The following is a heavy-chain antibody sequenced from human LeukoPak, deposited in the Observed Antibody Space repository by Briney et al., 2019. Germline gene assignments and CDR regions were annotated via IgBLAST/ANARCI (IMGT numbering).Heavy chain of an antibody. CDR3: TKRGTVTTFGHCDF. J-gene: IGHJ4*02. CDR2: ISDNGGST. Sequence: QSGGSLRLSCAASGFTFSSYAMSWVRQAPGKGLEWVSTISDNGGSTYYADSVKGRFTISRDNSKNTLYLQMNSLRAEDTAVYYCTKRGTVTTFGHCDFWGQGTLVTVSS. D-gene: IGHD4-17*01. V-gene: IGHV3-23*01. CDR1: GFTFSSYA.